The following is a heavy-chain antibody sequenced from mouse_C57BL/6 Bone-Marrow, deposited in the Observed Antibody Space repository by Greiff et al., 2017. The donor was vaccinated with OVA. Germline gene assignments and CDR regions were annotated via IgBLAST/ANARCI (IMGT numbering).Heavy chain of an antibody. V-gene: IGHV2-4*01. CDR2: IWRGGST. J-gene: IGHJ1*03. D-gene: IGHD2-4*01. CDR1: GFSLTSYG. CDR3: AKNGGCYDYVRYFDV. Sequence: QVQLKQSGPGLVQPSQSLSITCTVSGFSLTSYGVHWVRQSPGKGLEWLGVIWRGGSTDYNAAFISRLSISKDNSKSQVFFKMNSLQADDTAIYYCAKNGGCYDYVRYFDVWGTGTTVTVSS.